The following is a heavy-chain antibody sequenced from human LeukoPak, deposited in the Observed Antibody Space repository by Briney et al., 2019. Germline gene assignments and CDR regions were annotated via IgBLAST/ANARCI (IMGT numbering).Heavy chain of an antibody. CDR3: ARGKYCTKGVCYTGSFYFDY. CDR1: GFTFDDYA. J-gene: IGHJ4*02. Sequence: PGGSLTLSCAGSGFTFDDYAIHWVRRAPGKGLEWVSVLSGDSGAAYFADSLKGRFTISRDRSKNSLYLRMNRLRTEDTAIYHCARGKYCTKGVCYTGSFYFDYWGRGDLVTVSS. V-gene: IGHV3-43*02. CDR2: LSGDSGAA. D-gene: IGHD2-8*01.